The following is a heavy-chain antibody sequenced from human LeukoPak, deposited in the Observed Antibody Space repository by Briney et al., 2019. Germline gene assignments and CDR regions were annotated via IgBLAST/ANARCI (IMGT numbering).Heavy chain of an antibody. J-gene: IGHJ4*02. CDR2: INPNSGGT. CDR3: ARDLRGSSSWYPPTDY. Sequence: ASVKVSCKASGYTFTGYYMHWVRQAPGQGLEWMEWINPNSGGTNYAQKFQGRVTMTRDTSISTAYMELSRLRSDDTAVYYCARDLRGSSSWYPPTDYWGQGTLVTVSS. D-gene: IGHD6-13*01. CDR1: GYTFTGYY. V-gene: IGHV1-2*02.